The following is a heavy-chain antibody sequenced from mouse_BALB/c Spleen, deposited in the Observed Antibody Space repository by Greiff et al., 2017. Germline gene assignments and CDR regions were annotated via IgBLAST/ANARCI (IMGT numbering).Heavy chain of an antibody. V-gene: IGHV5-9-4*01. CDR3: ARTGDYFDY. CDR1: GFTFSSYA. J-gene: IGHJ2*01. CDR2: ISSGGSYT. Sequence: EVKLQESGGGLVKPGGSLKLSCAASGFTFSSYAMSWVRQSPEKRLEWVAEISSGGSYTYYPDTVTGRFTISRDNAKNTLYLEMSSLRSEDTAMYYCARTGDYFDYWGQGTTLTVSS.